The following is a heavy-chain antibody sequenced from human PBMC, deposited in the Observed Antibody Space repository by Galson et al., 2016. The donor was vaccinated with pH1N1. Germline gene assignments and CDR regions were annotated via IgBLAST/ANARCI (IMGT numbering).Heavy chain of an antibody. V-gene: IGHV3-72*01. D-gene: IGHD3-16*01. Sequence: SLRLSCAASGFMFSDHYMDWVRQTPGKGLEWVGRIRKKANDYTTEYASSVKGRFTIPRDDSQNSLYLQMRSLKTEDTAVYYCVRVGVPWNFDFWGQGTLVIVSS. CDR1: GFMFSDHY. J-gene: IGHJ4*02. CDR2: IRKKANDYTT. CDR3: VRVGVPWNFDF.